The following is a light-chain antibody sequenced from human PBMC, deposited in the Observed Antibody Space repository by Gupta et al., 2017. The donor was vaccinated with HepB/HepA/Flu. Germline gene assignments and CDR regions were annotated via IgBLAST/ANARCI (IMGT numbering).Light chain of an antibody. CDR1: SRDIGSFDF. J-gene: IGLJ2*01. CDR3: SSFSLGYTLVL. V-gene: IGLV2-14*03. Sequence: QSALTQPASVSGSPGQSVTISCTGTSRDIGSFDFVPWYLQVPGPAPKLLISDVSNRPSGVSDRFSGSESGNTASLTISRLQAEDEADYYCSSFSLGYTLVLFGGGTKLTVL. CDR2: DVS.